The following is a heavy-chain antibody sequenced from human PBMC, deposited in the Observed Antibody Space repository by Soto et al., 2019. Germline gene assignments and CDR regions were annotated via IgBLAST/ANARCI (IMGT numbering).Heavy chain of an antibody. CDR1: GFTFSSYS. Sequence: EVQLVESGGGLVKPGGSLRLSCAASGFTFSSYSMNWVRQAPGKGLEWVSSISSTSSFIYYADSVKGRFTISRDNAKNSLYLQMNSLRAEDTAVYYCARDTEPQEFYFDYWGQGTLVTVSS. J-gene: IGHJ4*02. V-gene: IGHV3-21*01. CDR2: ISSTSSFI. D-gene: IGHD1-26*01. CDR3: ARDTEPQEFYFDY.